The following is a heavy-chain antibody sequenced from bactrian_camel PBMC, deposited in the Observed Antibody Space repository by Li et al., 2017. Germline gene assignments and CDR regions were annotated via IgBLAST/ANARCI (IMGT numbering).Heavy chain of an antibody. D-gene: IGHD1*01. CDR2: IRVSGDDM. CDR3: APTIRWAFLDGYKY. Sequence: HVQLVESGGGSVQAEGSLRLSCAAPRNIIPSTCVAWFRQAPGKKRKGVAYIRVSGDDMDYDDSVAGRFTISRDNAKNTLYLQLNSLKTEDTAMYYCAPTIRWAFLDGYKYWGQGTQVTVS. CDR1: RNIIPSTC. V-gene: IGHV3S54*01. J-gene: IGHJ4*01.